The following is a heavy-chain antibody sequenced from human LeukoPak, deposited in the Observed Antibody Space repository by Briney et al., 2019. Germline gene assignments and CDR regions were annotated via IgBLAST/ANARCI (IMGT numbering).Heavy chain of an antibody. CDR2: IYYSGNT. J-gene: IGHJ5*02. D-gene: IGHD1-26*01. V-gene: IGHV4-59*01. CDR3: ARGMPQGWVHWFDP. Sequence: PSETLSLTCTVSGGSISSYYWNWIRQPPGNGLEWIGYIYYSGNTKYNPSLESRVTISVDTSKNQFSLKLRSVTAADTAVYYCARGMPQGWVHWFDPWGQGTLVTVSS. CDR1: GGSISSYY.